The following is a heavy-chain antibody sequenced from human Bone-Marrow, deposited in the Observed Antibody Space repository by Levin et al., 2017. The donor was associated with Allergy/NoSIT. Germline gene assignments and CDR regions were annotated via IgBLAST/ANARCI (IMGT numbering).Heavy chain of an antibody. J-gene: IGHJ1*01. CDR3: AKAPFSHSSSWSPYCQH. Sequence: GGSLRLSCAVSGFTFSSYAMTWVRQAPGKGLEWVSGISANGGSTYYADSVKGRFTISRDNSKNTLYLQVNSLRAEDTAIYYCAKAPFSHSSSWSPYCQHWGQGTLVTVSS. V-gene: IGHV3-23*01. CDR1: GFTFSSYA. CDR2: ISANGGST. D-gene: IGHD2-2*01.